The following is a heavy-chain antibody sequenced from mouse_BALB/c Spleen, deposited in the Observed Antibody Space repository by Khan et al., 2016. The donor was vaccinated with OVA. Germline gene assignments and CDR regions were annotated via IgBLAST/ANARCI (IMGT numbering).Heavy chain of an antibody. Sequence: EVQLQESGPGLVKPSQSLSLTCTVTGYSITSDYAWNWIRKFPGNKLEWMGYISYSGNTKYNPTLKSRISITRDTSKNKFYLQLNFLTIEDTATYYCARIQGVDFDYWGQGTTLTVSS. V-gene: IGHV3-2*02. D-gene: IGHD1-1*02. CDR2: ISYSGNT. CDR3: ARIQGVDFDY. CDR1: GYSITSDYA. J-gene: IGHJ2*01.